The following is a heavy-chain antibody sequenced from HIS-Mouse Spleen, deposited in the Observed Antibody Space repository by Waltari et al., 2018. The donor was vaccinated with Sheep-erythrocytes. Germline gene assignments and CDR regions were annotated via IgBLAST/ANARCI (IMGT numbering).Heavy chain of an antibody. CDR2: IYYSGST. Sequence: QLQLQESGPGLVKPSETLSLTCTVSGGPISSSSYYWGGIRQPPGKGLEWIGSIYYSGSTYYNPSLKSRVTISVDTSKNQFSLKLSSVTAADTAVYYCARDYVPGIRGYFDYWGQGTLVTVSS. V-gene: IGHV4-39*07. D-gene: IGHD3-10*01. J-gene: IGHJ4*02. CDR3: ARDYVPGIRGYFDY. CDR1: GGPISSSSYY.